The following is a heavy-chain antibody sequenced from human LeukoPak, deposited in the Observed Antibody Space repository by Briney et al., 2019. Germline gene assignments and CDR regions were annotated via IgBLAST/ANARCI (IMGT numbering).Heavy chain of an antibody. J-gene: IGHJ4*02. CDR3: ARINYYDSSGYPDY. D-gene: IGHD3-22*01. V-gene: IGHV4-59*01. CDR2: IYYSGST. Sequence: SETLSLTCTVSGGSISSYYWSWIRQPPGKGLEWIGYIYYSGSTNYNPSLKSRVTISVDTSKNQFSLKLGSVTAADTAVYYCARINYYDSSGYPDYWGQGTLVTVSS. CDR1: GGSISSYY.